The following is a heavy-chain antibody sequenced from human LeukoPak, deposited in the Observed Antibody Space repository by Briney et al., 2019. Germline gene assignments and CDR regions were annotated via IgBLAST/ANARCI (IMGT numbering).Heavy chain of an antibody. D-gene: IGHD3-10*01. Sequence: ASVKVSCKTSGYTFSGYYLNWVRQAPGQGLEWMGWINANSGETNYAQKFQGRVTMTRDTSISTAYMELSRLNSDDTAVYYCATGVDMIWFALQSWGQATLVSVSS. CDR1: GYTFSGYY. CDR2: INANSGET. V-gene: IGHV1-2*02. J-gene: IGHJ5*02. CDR3: ATGVDMIWFALQS.